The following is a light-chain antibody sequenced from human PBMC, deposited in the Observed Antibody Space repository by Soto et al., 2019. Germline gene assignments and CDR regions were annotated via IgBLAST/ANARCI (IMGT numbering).Light chain of an antibody. V-gene: IGLV2-14*03. CDR3: SSYTSTSTYV. CDR1: SSDIGNYNY. J-gene: IGLJ1*01. Sequence: QSALTQPDSVSGSPGQYVAISCTAASSDIGNYNYVSWYQQRPGKVPKLIIHDDSDRPSGVSDRFSGSKSGNTASLTISGLQAEDEADYYCSSYTSTSTYVFGTGTKLTVL. CDR2: DDS.